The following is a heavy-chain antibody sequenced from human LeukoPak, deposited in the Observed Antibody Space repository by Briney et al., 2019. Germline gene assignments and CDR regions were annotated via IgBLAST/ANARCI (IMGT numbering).Heavy chain of an antibody. CDR2: IYHSGST. Sequence: SETLSLTCAVSGGSISSGAYWGWVRQPPGKGLEWIVTIYHSGSTYHNPSLNSRVTISIDTSKNQFSLKLSSVTAADTAVYYCANSWYYLDSSGLPKSDAFDRWGQGTLVTVSS. CDR3: ANSWYYLDSSGLPKSDAFDR. V-gene: IGHV4-38-2*01. D-gene: IGHD3-22*01. CDR1: GGSISSGAY. J-gene: IGHJ3*01.